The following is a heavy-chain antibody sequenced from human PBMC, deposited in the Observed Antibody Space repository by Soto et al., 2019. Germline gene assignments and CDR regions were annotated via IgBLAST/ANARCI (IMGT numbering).Heavy chain of an antibody. V-gene: IGHV3-21*01. Sequence: GGSLRLSCAASGFTFSSYSMNWVRQAPGKGLEWVSSISSSSSYIYYADSVKGRFTISRDNAKNSLYLQMNSLRAEDTAVYYCARDRGTVAGTLGHYYYGMDVWGQGTTVTVSS. CDR2: ISSSSSYI. D-gene: IGHD6-19*01. CDR1: GFTFSSYS. J-gene: IGHJ6*02. CDR3: ARDRGTVAGTLGHYYYGMDV.